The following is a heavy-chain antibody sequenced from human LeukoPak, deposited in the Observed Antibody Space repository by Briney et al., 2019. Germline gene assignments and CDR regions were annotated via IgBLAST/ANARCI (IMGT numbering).Heavy chain of an antibody. CDR3: ARALEMATMSQYYFDY. J-gene: IGHJ4*02. D-gene: IGHD5-24*01. V-gene: IGHV1-46*01. CDR1: GYTFTSYY. CDR2: INPSGGST. Sequence: ASLKVSCKASGYTFTSYYMHWVRQAPGQGLEWMGIINPSGGSTSYAQKFQGRVTMTRDMSTSTVYMELSSLRSEDTAVYYCARALEMATMSQYYFDYWGQGTLVTVSS.